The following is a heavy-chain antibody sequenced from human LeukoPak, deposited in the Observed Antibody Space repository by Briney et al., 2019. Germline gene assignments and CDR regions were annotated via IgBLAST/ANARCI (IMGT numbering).Heavy chain of an antibody. V-gene: IGHV3-21*01. J-gene: IGHJ5*02. CDR3: ARDRSGPGGFDP. D-gene: IGHD6-19*01. CDR2: ISSSSSYI. CDR1: GFTFISYS. Sequence: GGSLRLSCAASGFTFISYSMNWVRQAPGKGLEWVSSISSSSSYIYYADSVKGRFTISRDNAKNSLYLQMNSLRAEDTAVYYCARDRSGPGGFDPWGQGTLVTVSS.